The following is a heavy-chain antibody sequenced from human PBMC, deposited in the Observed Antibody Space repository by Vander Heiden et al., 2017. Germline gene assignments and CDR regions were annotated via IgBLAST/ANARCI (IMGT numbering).Heavy chain of an antibody. CDR2: ISSSSSYI. V-gene: IGHV3-21*01. J-gene: IGHJ6*02. D-gene: IGHD3-3*01. CDR3: AKAYDCWSGIGGMDV. Sequence: EVQLVESGGGLVTPGGSLRLACAASGFTFSSYMMNWVRQAPGKGLEGVSSISSSSSYIYYADSVKGRFTISRDNAKNSLYLQMNSLRAEDTAVYYCAKAYDCWSGIGGMDVWGQGTTVTVSS. CDR1: GFTFSSYM.